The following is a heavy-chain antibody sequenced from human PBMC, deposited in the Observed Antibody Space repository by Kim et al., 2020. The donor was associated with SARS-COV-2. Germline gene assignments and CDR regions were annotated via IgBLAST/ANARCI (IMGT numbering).Heavy chain of an antibody. V-gene: IGHV1-46*01. J-gene: IGHJ5*02. Sequence: ASVKVSCKASGYTFTSYYMHWVRQAPGQGLEWMGLINPSGGSTSYAQKFQGRVTMTRDTSTSTVYMELSSLRSEDTAVYYCARGIGAPYYDFWSGYYPPATNWFDPWGQGTLVTVSS. CDR2: INPSGGST. CDR3: ARGIGAPYYDFWSGYYPPATNWFDP. CDR1: GYTFTSYY. D-gene: IGHD3-3*01.